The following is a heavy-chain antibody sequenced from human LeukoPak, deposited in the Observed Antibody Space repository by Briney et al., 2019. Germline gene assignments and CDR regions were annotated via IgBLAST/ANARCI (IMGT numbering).Heavy chain of an antibody. V-gene: IGHV4-61*02. CDR3: ARAHVGDVVVLT. J-gene: IGHJ5*02. CDR1: GGSISSSSLY. D-gene: IGHD3-16*01. Sequence: PSETLSLTCTVSGGSISSSSLYWSWIRQPAGKGLEWIGRIYTSGSTNYDPSLKSRVTISVDTSKNQFSLKLSSVTAADTAVYYCARAHVGDVVVLTWGQGTLVTVSS. CDR2: IYTSGST.